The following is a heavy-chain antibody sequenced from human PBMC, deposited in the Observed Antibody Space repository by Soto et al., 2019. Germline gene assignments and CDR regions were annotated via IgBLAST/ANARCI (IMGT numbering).Heavy chain of an antibody. D-gene: IGHD3-3*01. CDR3: ARGGAIFGVVSYYYYMDV. Sequence: QAQLQQWGAGLLKPSETLSLTCAVYGGSFSGYYWSWIRQPPGKGLEWIGEINHSGSTNYNPSLKSRVTISVDTSKNQFSLKLSSVTAADTAVYYCARGGAIFGVVSYYYYMDVWGKGTTVTVSS. V-gene: IGHV4-34*01. J-gene: IGHJ6*03. CDR2: INHSGST. CDR1: GGSFSGYY.